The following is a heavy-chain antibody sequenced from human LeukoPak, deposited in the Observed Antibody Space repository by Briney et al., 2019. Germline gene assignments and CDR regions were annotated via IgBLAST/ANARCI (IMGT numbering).Heavy chain of an antibody. J-gene: IGHJ4*02. V-gene: IGHV3-30-3*01. D-gene: IGHD3-22*01. CDR1: GFTFSSYA. Sequence: PGRSLRLSCAASGFTFSSYAMHWVRQAPGKGLEWVAVISYDGSNKYYADSVKGRFTISRDNSKNTLYLQMNSLRAEDTAVYYCAKDSYYYDSSGYSSAHFDYWGQGTLVTVSS. CDR2: ISYDGSNK. CDR3: AKDSYYYDSSGYSSAHFDY.